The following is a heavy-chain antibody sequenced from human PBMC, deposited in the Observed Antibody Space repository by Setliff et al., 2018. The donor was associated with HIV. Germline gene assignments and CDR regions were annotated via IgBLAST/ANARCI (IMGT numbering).Heavy chain of an antibody. Sequence: SETLSLTCTVSGGSISSTTYYWGWIRQPPGKGLEWIGSFHYSGSTSYNPSLKSRVAISVDPSKSQFSLKMTSVTAADTAVHYCARGLSVYSYANVYYYHGMDVWGQGTTVTVSS. V-gene: IGHV4-39*01. D-gene: IGHD5-18*01. CDR2: FHYSGST. J-gene: IGHJ6*02. CDR1: GGSISSTTYY. CDR3: ARGLSVYSYANVYYYHGMDV.